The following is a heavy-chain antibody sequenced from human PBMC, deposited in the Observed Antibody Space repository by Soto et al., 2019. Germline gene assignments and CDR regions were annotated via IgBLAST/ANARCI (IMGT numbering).Heavy chain of an antibody. Sequence: QVQLVESGGGVVQPGRSLRLSCAASGFTFSSYAMHWVRQAPGKGLEWVAVISYDGRNKYYADSVKGRFTIARDNSKNTLYLQMNSLRAEDTAVYYFARDGNPSGSSYFDYWGQGTLVTVSS. V-gene: IGHV3-30-3*01. CDR2: ISYDGRNK. CDR1: GFTFSSYA. CDR3: ARDGNPSGSSYFDY. D-gene: IGHD3-10*01. J-gene: IGHJ4*02.